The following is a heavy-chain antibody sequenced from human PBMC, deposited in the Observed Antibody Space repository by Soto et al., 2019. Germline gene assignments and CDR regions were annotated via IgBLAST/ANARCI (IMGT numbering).Heavy chain of an antibody. CDR2: IYYSGST. V-gene: IGHV4-59*01. CDR1: GGSISSYY. Sequence: QVQLQESGPGLVKPSETLSLTCTVSGGSISSYYWSWIRQPPGKGLEWIGYIYYSGSTNYNPSLKSRVTISVDTSKNQFSLKLSSMTAADTAVYYCARDRVYNWNQLNYYGMDVWGQGTTVTVSS. CDR3: ARDRVYNWNQLNYYGMDV. J-gene: IGHJ6*02. D-gene: IGHD1-20*01.